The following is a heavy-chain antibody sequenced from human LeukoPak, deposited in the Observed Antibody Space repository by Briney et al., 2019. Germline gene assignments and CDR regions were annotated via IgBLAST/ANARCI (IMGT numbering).Heavy chain of an antibody. CDR2: INPKSGAS. Sequence: VKVSCKASGYTFTDYFVHWVRQAPGQGLEWMGWINPKSGASDYAQNFQGRVTMTTDTSISTSYMDLSRLRSDDTALYYCARQSGRGRYFHHWGQGTLVTVSS. J-gene: IGHJ1*01. CDR1: GYTFTDYF. CDR3: ARQSGRGRYFHH. V-gene: IGHV1-2*02. D-gene: IGHD2-15*01.